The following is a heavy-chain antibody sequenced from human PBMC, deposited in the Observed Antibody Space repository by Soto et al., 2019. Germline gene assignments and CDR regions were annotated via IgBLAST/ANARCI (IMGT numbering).Heavy chain of an antibody. CDR3: ARLRPRVAAAGLFDS. V-gene: IGHV4-39*01. Sequence: SETLSLTCTVSRGSISSYSFYWGWVRQPPGKGLEWIGTIFYSGSTYYNPSLEGRVTMSVDTSKSQFSLRLSSVTAADTAVYFCARLRPRVAAAGLFDSWSQGTLVTVS. D-gene: IGHD6-13*01. J-gene: IGHJ4*02. CDR1: RGSISSYSFY. CDR2: IFYSGST.